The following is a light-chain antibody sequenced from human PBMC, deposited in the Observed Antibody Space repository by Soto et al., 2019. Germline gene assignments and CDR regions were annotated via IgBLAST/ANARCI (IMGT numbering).Light chain of an antibody. CDR1: QSISSY. J-gene: IGKJ4*01. V-gene: IGKV1-39*01. Sequence: DIQMTQSPSSLSASVGDRVTITCRASQSISSYLNWYQQKPGKAPKLLIYAASSLQSGVPSRFSGSGSGTDFTLTISSLQPEDFATYYFRQSYSTSFGGGTKVEIK. CDR3: RQSYSTS. CDR2: AAS.